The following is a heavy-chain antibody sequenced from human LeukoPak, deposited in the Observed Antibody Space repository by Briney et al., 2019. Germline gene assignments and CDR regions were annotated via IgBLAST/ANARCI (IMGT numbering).Heavy chain of an antibody. V-gene: IGHV1-69*05. CDR3: ARDDVMITFGGVIV. CDR1: GGTFSSYA. Sequence: SVKVSCKASGGTFSSYAISWVRQAPGQGLEWMGRIIPVFGTANYAQKFQGRVTITTDESTSTAYMELSSLRSEDTAVYYCARDDVMITFGGVIVWGQGTLVTVSS. CDR2: IIPVFGTA. D-gene: IGHD3-16*02. J-gene: IGHJ4*02.